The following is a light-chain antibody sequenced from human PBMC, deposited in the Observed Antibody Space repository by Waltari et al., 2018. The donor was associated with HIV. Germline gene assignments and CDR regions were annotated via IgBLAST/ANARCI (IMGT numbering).Light chain of an antibody. CDR2: EVS. Sequence: QSALTQPPSASGSPGQSVTISCTGTSSDVGGYNYVSWYQQHPGKAPKFIIYEVSKRPAGVPYRFSGSKSGNTASLTVSGLQAEDEADYYCSSYAGSNWVFGGGTKLTVL. CDR3: SSYAGSNWV. J-gene: IGLJ3*02. CDR1: SSDVGGYNY. V-gene: IGLV2-8*01.